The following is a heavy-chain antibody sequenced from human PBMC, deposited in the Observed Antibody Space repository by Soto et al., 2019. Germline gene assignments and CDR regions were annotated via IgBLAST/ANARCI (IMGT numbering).Heavy chain of an antibody. D-gene: IGHD3-10*01. Sequence: EVQLVESGGGLIQPGGSLRLSCAVSGFTVSSNYMSWVRQAPGKGLEWVSVIYSGGSTYYADSVKGRFTISRDNSKSTLYLQMNSLRAEDTAVYDCARHITMDPLLVYWGQGTLVTVSS. V-gene: IGHV3-53*01. CDR3: ARHITMDPLLVY. CDR2: IYSGGST. CDR1: GFTVSSNY. J-gene: IGHJ4*02.